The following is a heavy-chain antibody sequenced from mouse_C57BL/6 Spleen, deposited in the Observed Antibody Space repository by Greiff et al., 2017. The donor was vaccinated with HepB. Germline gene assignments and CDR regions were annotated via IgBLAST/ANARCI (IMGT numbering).Heavy chain of an antibody. V-gene: IGHV1-4*01. CDR1: GYTFTSYT. Sequence: VQLVESGAELARPGASVKMSCKASGYTFTSYTMHWVKQRPGQGLEWIGYINPSSGYTKYNQKFKDKATLTADKSSSTAYMQLSSLTSEDSAVYYCARGEGNYEGAMDYWGQGTSVTVSS. D-gene: IGHD2-1*01. J-gene: IGHJ4*01. CDR2: INPSSGYT. CDR3: ARGEGNYEGAMDY.